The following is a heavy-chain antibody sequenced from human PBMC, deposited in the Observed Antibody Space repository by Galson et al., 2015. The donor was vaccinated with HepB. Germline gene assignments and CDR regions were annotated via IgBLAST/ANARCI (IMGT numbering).Heavy chain of an antibody. Sequence: SLRLSCAASGFTFSSYAMSWVRQAPGKGLEWVSAISGSGDSTYYADSVKGRFTISRDDSKNTLYLQMNSLRAEDTAVYYCAKDYFRGVPYYYYYMDVWGKGTTVTVSS. V-gene: IGHV3-23*01. D-gene: IGHD3-10*01. CDR3: AKDYFRGVPYYYYYMDV. J-gene: IGHJ6*03. CDR1: GFTFSSYA. CDR2: ISGSGDST.